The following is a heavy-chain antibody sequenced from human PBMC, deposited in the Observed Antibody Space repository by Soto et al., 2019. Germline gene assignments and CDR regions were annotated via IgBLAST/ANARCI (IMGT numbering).Heavy chain of an antibody. CDR3: AGDLDGGNWNSDYYYGMDV. D-gene: IGHD1-7*01. Sequence: SVKVSCKASGGTFSSYAISWVRQAPGQGLEWMGGIIPIFGTANYAQKFQGRVTITADESTSTAYMELSSLGSEDTAVYYCAGDLDGGNWNSDYYYGMDVWGQGTTVTV. CDR1: GGTFSSYA. CDR2: IIPIFGTA. J-gene: IGHJ6*02. V-gene: IGHV1-69*13.